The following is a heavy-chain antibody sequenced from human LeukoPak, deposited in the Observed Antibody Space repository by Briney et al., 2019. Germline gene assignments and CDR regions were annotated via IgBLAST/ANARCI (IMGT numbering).Heavy chain of an antibody. CDR2: INHSGST. J-gene: IGHJ4*02. Sequence: RPSETLSLTCAVYGGSFSGYYWSWIRQPPGKGLEWIGEINHSGSTNYNPSLKSRVTISVDTSKNQFSLKLSSVTAADTAVYYCARGLVGANTIFGVVIVSFDYWGQGTLVTVSS. D-gene: IGHD3-3*01. V-gene: IGHV4-34*01. CDR1: GGSFSGYY. CDR3: ARGLVGANTIFGVVIVSFDY.